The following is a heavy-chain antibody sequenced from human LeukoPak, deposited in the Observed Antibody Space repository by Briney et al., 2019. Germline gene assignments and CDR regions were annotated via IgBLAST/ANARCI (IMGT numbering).Heavy chain of an antibody. CDR1: GFTFSSYD. J-gene: IGHJ6*02. D-gene: IGHD2-15*01. CDR3: ARGYCSGGSCYYYYYGMDV. CDR2: IGTAGDT. V-gene: IGHV3-13*01. Sequence: GGSLRLSCAASGFTFSSYDMHWVRQATGKGLEWVSAIGTAGDTYYPGSVKGRFTISRENAKNSLCLQMNSLRAGDTAVYYCARGYCSGGSCYYYYYGMDVWGQGTTVTVSS.